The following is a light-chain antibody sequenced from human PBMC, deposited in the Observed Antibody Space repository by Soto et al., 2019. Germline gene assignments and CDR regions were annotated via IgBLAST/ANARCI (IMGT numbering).Light chain of an antibody. CDR2: VAS. Sequence: DIVLTQSPGTLSLSPGERATLSCRASQSVSSSYLAWYQQKPGQAPRLLIYVASSRATGIPDRFSGSGSGTDFTLTISRLEPEDFAVYYCQQYGSSPTFGQGTKVDI. J-gene: IGKJ1*01. V-gene: IGKV3-20*01. CDR3: QQYGSSPT. CDR1: QSVSSSY.